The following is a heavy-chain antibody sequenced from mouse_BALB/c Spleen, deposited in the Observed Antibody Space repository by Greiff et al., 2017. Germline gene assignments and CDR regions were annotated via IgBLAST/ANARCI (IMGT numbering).Heavy chain of an antibody. J-gene: IGHJ2*01. CDR1: GYAFSSSW. CDR2: IYPGDGDT. V-gene: IGHV1-80*01. Sequence: VKLMESGAELVKPGASVKISCKASGYAFSSSWMNWVKQRPGQGLEWIGRIYPGDGDTNYNGKFKGKATLTADKSSSTAYMQLSSLTSVDSAVYFCARRGITTKGFDYWGQGTTLTVSS. CDR3: ARRGITTKGFDY. D-gene: IGHD2-4*01.